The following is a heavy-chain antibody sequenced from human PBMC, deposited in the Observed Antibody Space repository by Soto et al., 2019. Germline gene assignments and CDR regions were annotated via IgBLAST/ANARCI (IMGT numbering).Heavy chain of an antibody. CDR3: ARRGYCSTASCSTPYYFDY. V-gene: IGHV5-10-1*01. D-gene: IGHD2-2*01. CDR2: IDPSDSYT. CDR1: GYSFSTSW. Sequence: PGESLKISCKGSGYSFSTSWIAWVRQMPGKGLEWMGRIDPSDSYTNYSPSFQGHVTISADKSISTAYLQWSSLKASDTAMYYCARRGYCSTASCSTPYYFDYWGQGTLVTVS. J-gene: IGHJ4*02.